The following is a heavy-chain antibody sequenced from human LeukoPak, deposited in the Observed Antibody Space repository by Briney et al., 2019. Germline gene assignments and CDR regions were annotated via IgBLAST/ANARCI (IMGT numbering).Heavy chain of an antibody. CDR2: ISGSGGST. Sequence: GGSLRLSCAASGFTFSSYAMSWVRQAPGKGLECVSAISGSGGSTYYADSVKGRFTISRDNSKNTLYLQMNSLKSEDTAVYYCARPPMVRGVIITGDDVFDIWGQGTMVTVSS. CDR3: ARPPMVRGVIITGDDVFDI. D-gene: IGHD3-10*01. CDR1: GFTFSSYA. V-gene: IGHV3-23*01. J-gene: IGHJ3*02.